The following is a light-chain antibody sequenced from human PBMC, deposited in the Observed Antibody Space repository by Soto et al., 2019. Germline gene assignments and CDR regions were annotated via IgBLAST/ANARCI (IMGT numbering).Light chain of an antibody. J-gene: IGKJ4*01. CDR2: AAT. CDR1: QSISIY. Sequence: QSANALSAFIGHRDSKNSRPSQSISIYLNWYQQNKGKAPRIMIYAATSLQSGVPSRFSGGRCGADFNLTVGIRHTEDLASCYIQLSYSILRAIGGGTRVEIK. CDR3: QLSYSILRA. V-gene: IGKV1-39*01.